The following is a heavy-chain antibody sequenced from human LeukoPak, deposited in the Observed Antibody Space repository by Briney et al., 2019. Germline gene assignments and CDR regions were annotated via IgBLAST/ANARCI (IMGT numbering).Heavy chain of an antibody. CDR2: ISGSGGDT. CDR3: AKYRKVRPTEALDY. CDR1: GFTFSSYA. Sequence: GSLRLSCAASGFTFSSYAMSWVRQAPGKGLEWVSAISGSGGDTYYADSVKGRFTISRDNSKNTLYLQMNSLRAGETAVYYCAKYRKVRPTEALDYWGQGTLVTVSS. V-gene: IGHV3-23*01. D-gene: IGHD1-14*01. J-gene: IGHJ4*02.